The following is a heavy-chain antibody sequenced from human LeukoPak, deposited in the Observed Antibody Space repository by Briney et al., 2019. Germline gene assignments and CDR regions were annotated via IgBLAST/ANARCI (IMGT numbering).Heavy chain of an antibody. CDR3: ARDRPGFDDFPYYYYYGMDV. CDR1: GYTFTSYG. J-gene: IGHJ6*02. V-gene: IGHV1-18*01. Sequence: ASVKVSCKASGYTFTSYGISWVRQAPGQGLEWMGWISAYNGNTNYAQKLQGRVTMTTDTSTSTAYLELRSLRSDDTAVYYCARDRPGFDDFPYYYYYGMDVWGQGTTVTVSS. D-gene: IGHD3-10*01. CDR2: ISAYNGNT.